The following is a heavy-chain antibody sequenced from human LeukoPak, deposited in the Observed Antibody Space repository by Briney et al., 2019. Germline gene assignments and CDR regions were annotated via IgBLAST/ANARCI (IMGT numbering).Heavy chain of an antibody. D-gene: IGHD2-2*01. Sequence: GRSLRLSCAASGFTFSSYAMSWVRQAPGKGLEWVSAISGSGGSTYYADSVKGRFTISRDNSKNTLYLQMNSLRAEDTAVYYCASHPTYCSSTSCYLPGSYFDYWGQGTLVTVSS. V-gene: IGHV3-23*01. CDR3: ASHPTYCSSTSCYLPGSYFDY. CDR1: GFTFSSYA. CDR2: ISGSGGST. J-gene: IGHJ4*02.